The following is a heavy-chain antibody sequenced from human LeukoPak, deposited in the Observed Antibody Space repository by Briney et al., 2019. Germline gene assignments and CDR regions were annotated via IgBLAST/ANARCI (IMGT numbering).Heavy chain of an antibody. CDR3: ARGSKDGSGSYYNPY. Sequence: ASVKVSCKASGYTFTGYYMHWVRQAPGQGLEWMGWINPNSGGTNYAQKFQGRVTMTRDTSISTAYMELSRLRSDDTAVYYCARGSKDGSGSYYNPYWGQGTLVTVSS. V-gene: IGHV1-2*02. CDR2: INPNSGGT. D-gene: IGHD3-10*01. CDR1: GYTFTGYY. J-gene: IGHJ4*02.